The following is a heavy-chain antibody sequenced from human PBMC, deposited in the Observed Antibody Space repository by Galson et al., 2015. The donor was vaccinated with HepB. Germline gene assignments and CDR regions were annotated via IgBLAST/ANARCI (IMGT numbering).Heavy chain of an antibody. J-gene: IGHJ4*02. CDR1: GYTFTSYA. CDR3: ARARPIGYSGSYVFFDY. CDR2: INAGNGNT. D-gene: IGHD1-26*01. Sequence: SVKVSCKASGYTFTSYAMHWVRQAPGQRLEWMGWINAGNGNTKYSQKFQGRVTITRDTSASTAYMELSSLRSEDTAVYYCARARPIGYSGSYVFFDYWGQGTLVTVSS. V-gene: IGHV1-3*01.